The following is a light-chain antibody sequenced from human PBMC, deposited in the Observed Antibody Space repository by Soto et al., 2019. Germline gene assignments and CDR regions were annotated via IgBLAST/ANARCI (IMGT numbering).Light chain of an antibody. CDR2: DVS. CDR1: SSDVGGYNY. CDR3: SSYTSSSTLEGVV. J-gene: IGLJ2*01. V-gene: IGLV2-14*01. Sequence: QSALTQPASVSGSPGQSITISCTGTSSDVGGYNYVSWYQQHPGKAPKLMIYDVSNRPSGVSNRFSGSKSGNTASLTISGLQAEDEADYYCSSYTSSSTLEGVVFGGGTPLTVL.